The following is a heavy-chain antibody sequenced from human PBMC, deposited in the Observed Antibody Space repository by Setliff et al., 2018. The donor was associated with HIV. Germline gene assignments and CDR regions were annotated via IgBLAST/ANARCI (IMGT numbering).Heavy chain of an antibody. CDR2: IYHGGNT. Sequence: PSETLSLTCDVSGGSISSNSWWTWVRQPPGKGLEWIGQIYHGGNTRYNPSLKSRLTITKDTSKNQVVLTMTNMDPVDTAAYYCIYSSDWHTSRSCDFWGQGALVTVSS. J-gene: IGHJ4*02. D-gene: IGHD3-9*01. CDR1: GGSISSNSW. CDR3: IYSSDWHTSRSCDF. V-gene: IGHV4-4*02.